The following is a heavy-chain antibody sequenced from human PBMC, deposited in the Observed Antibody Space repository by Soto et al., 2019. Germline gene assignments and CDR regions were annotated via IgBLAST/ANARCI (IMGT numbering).Heavy chain of an antibody. D-gene: IGHD2-15*01. CDR1: GGTFSSYA. CDR3: ARDLGYCSGGSCYSLVSDAFDI. J-gene: IGHJ3*02. CDR2: IIPIFGTA. V-gene: IGHV1-69*13. Sequence: ASVKVSCKASGGTFSSYAISWVRQAPGQGLEWMGGIIPIFGTANYAQKFQGRVTITADESTSTAYMELSSLRSEDTAVHYCARDLGYCSGGSCYSLVSDAFDIWGQGTMVTVSS.